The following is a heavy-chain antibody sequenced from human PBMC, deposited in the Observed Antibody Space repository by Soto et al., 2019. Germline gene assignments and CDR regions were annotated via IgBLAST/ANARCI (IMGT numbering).Heavy chain of an antibody. CDR2: INSDASHT. CDR3: AREETAWPLAYGLDV. D-gene: IGHD2-21*02. V-gene: IGHV3-74*01. CDR1: GFTFSTYW. J-gene: IGHJ6*02. Sequence: GGSLRLSCAASGFTFSTYWMHWIRQVPGKGLEWVSRINSDASHTYYADSVKGRFTISRDNAKNTLHLEMNSLRAEDTAVYYCAREETAWPLAYGLDVWGQGTTVTVSS.